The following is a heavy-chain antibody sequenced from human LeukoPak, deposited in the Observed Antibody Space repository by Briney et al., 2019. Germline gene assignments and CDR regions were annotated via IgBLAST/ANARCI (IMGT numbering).Heavy chain of an antibody. V-gene: IGHV3-21*01. J-gene: IGHJ6*02. CDR1: GFTFSSYS. CDR2: ISSSSSYI. CDR3: ARTAGESSGYYYYYYGIDV. Sequence: PGGSLRLSCAASGFTFSSYSMNWVRQAPGKGLEWVSSISSSSSYIYYADSVKGRFTISRDNAKNSLYLQMNSLRAEDTAVYHCARTAGESSGYYYYYYGIDVWGQGTTVTVSS. D-gene: IGHD3-22*01.